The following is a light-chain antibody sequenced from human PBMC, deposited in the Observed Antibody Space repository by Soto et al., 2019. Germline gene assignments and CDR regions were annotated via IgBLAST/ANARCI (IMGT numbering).Light chain of an antibody. CDR2: EVS. Sequence: QSVLTQPASVSGSPGQSITISCTGTSNDVGGYAYVSWYQQYPGKAPKLVISEVSNRPSGVSHRFSGYRSGNTASLTISGLQAEDEADYYCSSYTGDTTPVFGGGTKLTVL. CDR3: SSYTGDTTPV. J-gene: IGLJ2*01. V-gene: IGLV2-14*01. CDR1: SNDVGGYAY.